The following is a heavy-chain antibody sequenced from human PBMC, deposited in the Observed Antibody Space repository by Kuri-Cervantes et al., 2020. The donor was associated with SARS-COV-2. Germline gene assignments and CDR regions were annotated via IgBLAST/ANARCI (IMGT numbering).Heavy chain of an antibody. D-gene: IGHD4/OR15-4a*01. CDR2: IYYSGST. CDR1: GGSISSHY. J-gene: IGHJ5*02. V-gene: IGHV4-59*11. CDR3: ARDPNANHNNWFDP. Sequence: GSLRLSCTVSGGSISSHYWSWIRQPPGKGLEWIGYIYYSGSTNYNPSLKSRVTMSEDTSKNQFSLKLSSVTAADTAVYYCARDPNANHNNWFDPWGQGTLVTVSS.